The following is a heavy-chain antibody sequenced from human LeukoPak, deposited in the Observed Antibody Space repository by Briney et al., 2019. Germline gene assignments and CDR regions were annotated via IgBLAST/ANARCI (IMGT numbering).Heavy chain of an antibody. Sequence: GASVKVFCKASGYTFTGYYMHWVRQAPGQGLEWMGWINPNSGGTNYAQKFQGRVTMTRDTSNSTVYMELSRLRSDDTAVYYCARGALKYSSDFDYWGQGTLVTVSS. J-gene: IGHJ4*02. CDR1: GYTFTGYY. CDR3: ARGALKYSSDFDY. CDR2: INPNSGGT. D-gene: IGHD6-25*01. V-gene: IGHV1-2*02.